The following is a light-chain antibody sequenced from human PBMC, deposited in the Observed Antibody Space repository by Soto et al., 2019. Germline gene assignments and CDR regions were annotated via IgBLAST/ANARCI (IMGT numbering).Light chain of an antibody. CDR3: CAFTSSATYV. CDR2: DVS. CDR1: NSDVGGNNY. Sequence: QSALTQPASVSGSPGQSITISCTGTNSDVGGNNYVSWYHQHPGKAPKLLIYDVSNRPSGVSNRFSGSKSGNTASLTISGLQAEDEADYYCCAFTSSATYVFGTGTQLTVL. J-gene: IGLJ1*01. V-gene: IGLV2-14*03.